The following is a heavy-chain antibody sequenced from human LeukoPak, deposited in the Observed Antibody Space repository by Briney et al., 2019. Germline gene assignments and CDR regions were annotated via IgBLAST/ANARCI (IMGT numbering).Heavy chain of an antibody. CDR1: GFPFSGYT. Sequence: GGSLRLSCAASGFPFSGYTMSWVRQAPGRGLEWVSSISSSDNYIYYVDSVRGRFTISRDNAKDSLYLEMNNLRAEDAAVYYCARVAGYCTTARCFAFYFDFWGQGALVTVSS. CDR3: ARVAGYCTTARCFAFYFDF. D-gene: IGHD2-2*01. V-gene: IGHV3-21*01. CDR2: ISSSDNYI. J-gene: IGHJ4*02.